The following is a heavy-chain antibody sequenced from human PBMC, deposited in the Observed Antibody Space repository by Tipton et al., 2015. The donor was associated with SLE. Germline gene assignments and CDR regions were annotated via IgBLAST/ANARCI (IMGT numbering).Heavy chain of an antibody. V-gene: IGHV3-33*01. J-gene: IGHJ4*02. CDR1: GFTFSRYA. D-gene: IGHD1-26*01. Sequence: SLRLSCAASGFTFSRYAMHWVRQAPGKGLEWVAVIWFDGSNKYYGDSVQGRFTISRDNSKNSVYLEMNSLRVEDTAVYYCARESGSYPGHFDCWGQGSLVTVSS. CDR2: IWFDGSNK. CDR3: ARESGSYPGHFDC.